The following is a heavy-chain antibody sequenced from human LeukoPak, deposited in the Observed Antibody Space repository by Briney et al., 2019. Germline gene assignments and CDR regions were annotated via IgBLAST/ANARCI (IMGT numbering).Heavy chain of an antibody. CDR3: ARHPRSGRSY. V-gene: IGHV4-34*01. D-gene: IGHD3-10*01. CDR2: IYYSGST. Sequence: SETLSLTCAVYGGSFSGYYWSWIRQPPGKGLEWIGSIYYSGSTYYNPSLKSRVTISVDTSKNQFSLKLSSVTAADTAVYYCARHPRSGRSYWGQGTLVAVSS. J-gene: IGHJ4*02. CDR1: GGSFSGYY.